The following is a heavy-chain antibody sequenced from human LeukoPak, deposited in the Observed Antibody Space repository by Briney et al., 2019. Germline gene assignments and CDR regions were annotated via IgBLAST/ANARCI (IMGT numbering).Heavy chain of an antibody. CDR2: FYNSGST. D-gene: IGHD6-19*01. CDR1: GYSISSGYY. V-gene: IGHV4-38-2*02. J-gene: IGHJ4*02. CDR3: ASTLRWLAFDY. Sequence: SETLSLTCTVSGYSISSGYYWGWIRQPPGKGLEWIGCFYNSGSTKYNPSLKSRATISVDTSTNQFSLKLASVTAADTAVYYCASTLRWLAFDYWGQGSLVTVSS.